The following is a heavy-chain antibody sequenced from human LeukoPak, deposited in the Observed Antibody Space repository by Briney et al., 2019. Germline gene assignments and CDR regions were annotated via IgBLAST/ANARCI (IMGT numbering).Heavy chain of an antibody. CDR1: GFTFSSYG. V-gene: IGHV3-23*01. CDR2: ITGRGEST. J-gene: IGHJ4*02. D-gene: IGHD6-25*01. CDR3: AKDRRLASFDY. Sequence: GGSLRLSCAAAGFTFSSYGMNWVRQAPGKGLEWVSGITGRGESTYYADSVKGRFTISRDNSKNTLYLQMNSLRAGDTAIYYCAKDRRLASFDYGGQGTLVTVSS.